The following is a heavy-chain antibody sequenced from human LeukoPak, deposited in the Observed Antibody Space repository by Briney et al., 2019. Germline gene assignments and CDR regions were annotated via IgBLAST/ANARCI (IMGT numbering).Heavy chain of an antibody. V-gene: IGHV4-39*06. J-gene: IGHJ4*02. CDR2: IQYTGTV. Sequence: PSETLSLTCTVSDGSISDHPYYWGWFRQPPGKGPEWIGTIQYTGTVYYNPSLESRVTISVDTSRNQFPLKLISVTAADTAVYYCVRSWGQNGYISGDPLFDYWGQGTLVTVSS. D-gene: IGHD5-24*01. CDR1: DGSISDHPYY. CDR3: VRSWGQNGYISGDPLFDY.